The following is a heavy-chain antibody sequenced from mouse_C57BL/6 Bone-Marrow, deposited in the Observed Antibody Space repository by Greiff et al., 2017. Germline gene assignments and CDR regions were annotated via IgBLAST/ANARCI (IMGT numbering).Heavy chain of an antibody. CDR3: ARRGGGSSLAY. J-gene: IGHJ3*01. CDR2: ISNGGGST. CDR1: GFTFSDYY. V-gene: IGHV5-12*01. D-gene: IGHD1-1*01. Sequence: VQLKESGGGLVQPGGSLKLSCAASGFTFSDYYMYWVRQTPEKRLEWVAYISNGGGSTYYPDTVKGRFTISRDNAKNTLYLQMSRLKSEDTAMYYCARRGGGSSLAYWGQGTLVTVSA.